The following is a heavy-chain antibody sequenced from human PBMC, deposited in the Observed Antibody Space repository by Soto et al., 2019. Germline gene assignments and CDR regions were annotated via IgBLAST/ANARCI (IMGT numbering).Heavy chain of an antibody. CDR3: ARGADCSSTSCYYYYYMDV. CDR2: ISSNGGST. Sequence: GGSLRLSCAASGFTFSSYAMHWVRQAPGKGLEYVSAISSNGGSTYYANSVKGRFTISRDNSKNTLYLQMGSLRAEDMAVYYCARGADCSSTSCYYYYYMDVWGKGTTVTVSS. V-gene: IGHV3-64*01. CDR1: GFTFSSYA. D-gene: IGHD2-2*01. J-gene: IGHJ6*03.